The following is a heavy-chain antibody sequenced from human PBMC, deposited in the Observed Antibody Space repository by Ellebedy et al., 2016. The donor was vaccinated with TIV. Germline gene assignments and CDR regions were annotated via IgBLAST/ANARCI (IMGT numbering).Heavy chain of an antibody. CDR2: ISSSSYI. V-gene: IGHV3-21*01. J-gene: IGHJ4*02. D-gene: IGHD3-22*01. Sequence: PGGSLRLSCAASGFTFSSYTMNWVRQAPGKGLEWVSSISSSSYIYYADSVKGRFTISRDNAKNSLYLQMNSLRAEDTAVYYCAREDDSSGYYLFDYWGQGTLVTVSS. CDR3: AREDDSSGYYLFDY. CDR1: GFTFSSYT.